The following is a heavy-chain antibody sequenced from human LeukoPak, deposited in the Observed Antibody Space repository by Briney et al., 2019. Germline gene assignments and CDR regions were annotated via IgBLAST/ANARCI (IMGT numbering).Heavy chain of an antibody. V-gene: IGHV3-11*03. J-gene: IGHJ4*02. Sequence: GGSLRLSCAASGFXFSDYYMSWIRQAPGKGREWVSYISSSRSYTNFADSVKGRFTISRDNAKNSLFLQMNSLRAEDTAVYYCARNPCSGGSCSSALDYWGQGTLVTVSS. CDR2: ISSSRSYT. CDR3: ARNPCSGGSCSSALDY. CDR1: GFXFSDYY. D-gene: IGHD2-15*01.